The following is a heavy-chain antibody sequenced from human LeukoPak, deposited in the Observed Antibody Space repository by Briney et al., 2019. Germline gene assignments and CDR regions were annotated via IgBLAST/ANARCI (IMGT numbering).Heavy chain of an antibody. J-gene: IGHJ4*02. V-gene: IGHV3-53*01. D-gene: IGHD3-10*01. CDR1: GFTVSSNY. CDR3: ARGRGDQLLWFGESVNRYYFDY. CDR2: IYSGGST. Sequence: PGGSLRLSCAASGFTVSSNYMSWVRQAPGKGLEWVSVIYSGGSTYYADSVKGRFTISRDNSKNTLYLQMNSLRAEDTAVYYCARGRGDQLLWFGESVNRYYFDYWGQGTLVTVSS.